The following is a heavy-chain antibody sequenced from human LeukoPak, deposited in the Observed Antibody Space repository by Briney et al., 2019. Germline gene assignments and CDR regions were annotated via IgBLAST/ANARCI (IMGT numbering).Heavy chain of an antibody. CDR2: ITGDGGGT. Sequence: GGSLRLSCAASGFTFRSYVMSWVRQTPEKGLEWVSAITGDGGGTNHADSVKGRFTISRDNSKNTLYLQTNSLSVDDTAMYYCANEIRPNDYWGQGTLVTVSS. CDR1: GFTFRSYV. D-gene: IGHD4-17*01. V-gene: IGHV3-23*01. CDR3: ANEIRPNDY. J-gene: IGHJ4*02.